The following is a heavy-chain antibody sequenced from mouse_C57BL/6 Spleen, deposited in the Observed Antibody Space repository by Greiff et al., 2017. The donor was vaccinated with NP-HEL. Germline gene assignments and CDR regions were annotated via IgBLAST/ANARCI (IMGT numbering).Heavy chain of an antibody. CDR3: VRETHYYGSPPFAY. V-gene: IGHV10-1*01. CDR1: GFSFNTYA. J-gene: IGHJ3*01. CDR2: IRSKSNNYAT. D-gene: IGHD1-1*01. Sequence: EVQRVESGGGLVQPKGSLKLSCAASGFSFNTYAMNWVRQAPGKGLEWVARIRSKSNNYATYYADSVKDRFTISRDDSESMLYLQMNNLKTEDTAMYYCVRETHYYGSPPFAYWGQGTLVTVSA.